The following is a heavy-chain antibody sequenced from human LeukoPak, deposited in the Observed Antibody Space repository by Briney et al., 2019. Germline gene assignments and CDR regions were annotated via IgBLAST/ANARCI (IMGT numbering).Heavy chain of an antibody. Sequence: PSETLSLTCTVSGGPISSSSYYWGWIRQPPGKGLEWIGSIYYSGSTYYNPSLKSRVTISVDTSKNQFSLKLSSVTAADTAVYYCARDESIVGAHNAFDIWGQGTMVTVSS. D-gene: IGHD1-26*01. CDR3: ARDESIVGAHNAFDI. V-gene: IGHV4-39*07. CDR2: IYYSGST. J-gene: IGHJ3*02. CDR1: GGPISSSSYY.